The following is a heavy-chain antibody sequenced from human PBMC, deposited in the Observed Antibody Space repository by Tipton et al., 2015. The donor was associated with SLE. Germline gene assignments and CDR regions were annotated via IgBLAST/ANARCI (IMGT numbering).Heavy chain of an antibody. CDR3: AKDLCGSKNWAIAGLFDY. CDR1: GFTFSSYA. Sequence: SLRLSCAASGFTFSSYAMSWVRQATGKGLEWVSVIYSGGSSTYYADSVKGRFTISRDNSKNTLYLQMNSLRAEDTAVYYCAKDLCGSKNWAIAGLFDYWGQGSLVTVSS. D-gene: IGHD7-27*01. J-gene: IGHJ4*02. V-gene: IGHV3-23*03. CDR2: IYSGGSST.